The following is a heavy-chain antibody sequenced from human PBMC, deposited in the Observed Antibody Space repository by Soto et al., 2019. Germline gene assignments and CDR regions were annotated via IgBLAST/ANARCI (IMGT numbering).Heavy chain of an antibody. CDR2: INPNSGGT. D-gene: IGHD3-22*01. CDR1: GYTFTGYY. Sequence: ASVKVSCKASGYTFTGYYMHWGRQAPGQGLEWMGWINPNSGGTNYAQKFQGRVTMTRDTSISTAYMELSRLRSDDTAVYYCASSFPYYYDSSGYYYWGQGTLVTVSS. V-gene: IGHV1-2*02. CDR3: ASSFPYYYDSSGYYY. J-gene: IGHJ4*02.